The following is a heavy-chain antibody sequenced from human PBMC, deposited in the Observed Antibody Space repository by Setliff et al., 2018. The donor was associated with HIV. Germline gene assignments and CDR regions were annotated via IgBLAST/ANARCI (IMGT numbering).Heavy chain of an antibody. D-gene: IGHD3-22*01. V-gene: IGHV3-21*06. CDR2: ISGTSYI. Sequence: GGSLRLSCAASGFTFSDYSMTWVRQVPGRGLEWVSSISGTSYIYYADSVKGRFTVSRDNAKNSLYLHINSLRAEGTAVYYCARHELVGYYYSIDYWGQGTLVTVSS. CDR1: GFTFSDYS. J-gene: IGHJ4*02. CDR3: ARHELVGYYYSIDY.